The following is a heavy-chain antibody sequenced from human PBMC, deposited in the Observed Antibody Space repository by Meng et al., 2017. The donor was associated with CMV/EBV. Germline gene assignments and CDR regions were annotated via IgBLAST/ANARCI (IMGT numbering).Heavy chain of an antibody. CDR1: GGSISSGDHS. Sequence: QGPGHGQVYLLTPLSLVYTVCGGSISSGDHSWSWIRQPPGKGLELIGYIYYSGSTYSTPSLKSRVTISVDTSKNQFSLKLSSVTAADTAVYYCAREGSSSSYWYFDLWGRGTLVTVSS. CDR3: AREGSSSSYWYFDL. J-gene: IGHJ2*01. D-gene: IGHD6-13*01. CDR2: IYYSGST. V-gene: IGHV4-30-4*08.